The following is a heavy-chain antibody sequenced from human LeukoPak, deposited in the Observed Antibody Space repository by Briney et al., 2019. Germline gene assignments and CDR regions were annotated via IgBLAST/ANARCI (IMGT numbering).Heavy chain of an antibody. Sequence: PSETLSLTCTVSGGSISNYYWSWIRRPAGKGLEWIGRINTSGSTDYNPSLKSRVTMSVDTSKNQFSLKLSSLTAADTAVYYCARSRGTTMVTRFDCWGQGTLVTVSS. CDR2: INTSGST. CDR1: GGSISNYY. CDR3: ARSRGTTMVTRFDC. D-gene: IGHD5-18*01. V-gene: IGHV4-4*07. J-gene: IGHJ4*02.